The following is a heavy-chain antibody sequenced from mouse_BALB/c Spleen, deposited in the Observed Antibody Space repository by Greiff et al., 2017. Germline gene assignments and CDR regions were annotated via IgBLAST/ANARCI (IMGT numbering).Heavy chain of an antibody. CDR2: ISSGGST. J-gene: IGHJ4*01. CDR3: AREYYYAMDY. V-gene: IGHV5-6-5*01. Sequence: EVQGVESGGGLVKPGGSLKLSCAASGFTFSSYAMSWVRQTPEKRLEWVASISSGGSTYYPDSVKGRFTISRDNARNILYLQMSSLRSEDTAMYYCAREYYYAMDYWGQGTSVTVSS. CDR1: GFTFSSYA.